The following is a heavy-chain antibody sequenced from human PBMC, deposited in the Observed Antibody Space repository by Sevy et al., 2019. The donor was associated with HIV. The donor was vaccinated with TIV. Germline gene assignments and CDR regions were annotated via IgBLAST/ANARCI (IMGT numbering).Heavy chain of an antibody. J-gene: IGHJ6*02. Sequence: ASVKVSCKASGYTFLNYGISWVRQAPGQGLEWMGWISPYNGNTKYAQKLRGRVTMTTDTSTSTAYMEVRGLRSDDTTVYYRARNGARETLSFKYYYGMDVWGQGTTVTVSS. CDR2: ISPYNGNT. V-gene: IGHV1-18*01. CDR1: GYTFLNYG. CDR3: ARNGARETLSFKYYYGMDV. D-gene: IGHD6-6*01.